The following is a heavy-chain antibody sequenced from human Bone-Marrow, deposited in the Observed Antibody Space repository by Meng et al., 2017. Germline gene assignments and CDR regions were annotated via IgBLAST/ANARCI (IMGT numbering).Heavy chain of an antibody. CDR3: ARGHYYDTLGGWFDP. Sequence: SVKVSCKASGGTFSSYTISWVRQAPGQGLEWMGRIIPILGIANYAQKFQGRVTITADKSTSTAYMEPSSLRSEDTAVYYCARGHYYDTLGGWFDPWGQGTLVTVSS. D-gene: IGHD3-22*01. J-gene: IGHJ5*02. V-gene: IGHV1-69*02. CDR2: IIPILGIA. CDR1: GGTFSSYT.